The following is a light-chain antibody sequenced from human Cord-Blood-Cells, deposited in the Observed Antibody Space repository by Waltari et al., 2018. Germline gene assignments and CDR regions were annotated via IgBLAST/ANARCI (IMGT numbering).Light chain of an antibody. CDR3: SSYTSSSSYV. CDR1: TSTVGAYNY. CDR2: DVS. J-gene: IGLJ1*01. V-gene: IGLV2-14*01. Sequence: QSALTQPASVSGSPGQSITIPCTGPTSTVGAYNYVSWYQQHPGKAPKLMIYDVSNRPSGVSNRFSGSKSGNTASLTISGLQAEDEADYYCSSYTSSSSYVFGTGTKVTVL.